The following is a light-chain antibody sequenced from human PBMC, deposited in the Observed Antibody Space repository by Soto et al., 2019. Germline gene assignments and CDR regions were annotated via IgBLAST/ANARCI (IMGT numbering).Light chain of an antibody. CDR2: EGS. CDR1: SSDVGSYNL. CDR3: CSYACSSTLV. V-gene: IGLV2-23*01. J-gene: IGLJ2*01. Sequence: QSTLTQPASVSGSPGQSITISCTGTSSDVGSYNLVSWYQQHPGKAPKLMIYEGSKRPSGVSNRFSGSKSGNTASLTISGLHAEDEADYYCCSYACSSTLVFGGGTQLTVL.